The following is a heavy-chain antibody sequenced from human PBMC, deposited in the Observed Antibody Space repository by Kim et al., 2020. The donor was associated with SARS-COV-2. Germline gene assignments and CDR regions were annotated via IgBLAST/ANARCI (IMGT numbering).Heavy chain of an antibody. Sequence: LKSRVTISVDTSKNQFSLKLSSVTAADTAVYYCARITYSSGWYDPYYFDYWGQGTLVTVSS. V-gene: IGHV4-39*01. J-gene: IGHJ4*02. D-gene: IGHD6-19*01. CDR3: ARITYSSGWYDPYYFDY.